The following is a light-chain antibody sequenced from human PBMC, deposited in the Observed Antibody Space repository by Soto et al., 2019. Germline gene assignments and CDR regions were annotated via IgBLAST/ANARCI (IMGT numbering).Light chain of an antibody. CDR1: SSDLGAYNY. V-gene: IGLV2-14*03. CDR2: DVS. J-gene: IGLJ1*01. CDR3: SSFTSGTTL. Sequence: QSALTQPASVSGSPGQSITISCTGTSSDLGAYNYVSWYQQHPGKAPKLLIYDVSDRPSEVSNRFSGSKSGNTASLTISGLQAEDEADYYCSSFTSGTTLFGSGTKVTVL.